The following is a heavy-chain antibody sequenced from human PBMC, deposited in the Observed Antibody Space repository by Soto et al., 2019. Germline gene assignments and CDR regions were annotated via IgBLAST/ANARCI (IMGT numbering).Heavy chain of an antibody. V-gene: IGHV1-69*13. D-gene: IGHD5-18*01. CDR2: IIPIFGTA. CDR1: GGTFSSYA. J-gene: IGHJ6*02. Sequence: SVKVSCKASGGTFSSYAISWVRQAPGQGLEWMGGIIPIFGTANYAQKFQGRVTITADESTSTAYMELSSLRSEDTAVYYCARGPVDTAIVQLYYYGMDVWGQGTTVTVSS. CDR3: ARGPVDTAIVQLYYYGMDV.